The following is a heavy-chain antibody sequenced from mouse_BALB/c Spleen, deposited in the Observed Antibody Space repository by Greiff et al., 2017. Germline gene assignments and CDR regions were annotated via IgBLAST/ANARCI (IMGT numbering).Heavy chain of an antibody. CDR1: GFTFSSFG. Sequence: DVKLVESGGGLVQPGGSRKLSCAASGFTFSSFGMHWVRQAPEKGLEWVAYISSGSSTIYYADTVKGRFTISRDNPKNTLFLQMTSLRSEDTAMYYCARWGYYGEYYYAMDYWGQGTSVTVSS. CDR3: ARWGYYGEYYYAMDY. D-gene: IGHD1-2*01. V-gene: IGHV5-17*02. CDR2: ISSGSSTI. J-gene: IGHJ4*01.